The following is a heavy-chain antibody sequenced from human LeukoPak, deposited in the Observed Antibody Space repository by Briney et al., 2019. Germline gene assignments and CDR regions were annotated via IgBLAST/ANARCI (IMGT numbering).Heavy chain of an antibody. CDR2: INSDGSST. CDR1: GFTFSSYW. J-gene: IGHJ5*02. CDR3: ARESTVTPGNVNWFDT. D-gene: IGHD4-17*01. Sequence: GGSLRLSCAASGFTFSSYWMHWVRQAPGKGLVWVSRINSDGSSTNYADSVKGRFTISRDNAKNTLSLRMNSLRAEDTAVYYCARESTVTPGNVNWFDTWGQGTLVTVSS. V-gene: IGHV3-74*01.